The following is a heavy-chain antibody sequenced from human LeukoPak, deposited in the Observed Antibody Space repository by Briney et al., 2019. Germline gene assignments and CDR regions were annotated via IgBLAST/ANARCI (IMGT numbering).Heavy chain of an antibody. Sequence: GGSLRLSCAASGFTFSSYGMSWVRQAPGKGVEWVAAMTATSSRKHDADSVRGRFTISNDNSKNTLYLQRNSLRPEDTAIYYCAKGGYSRSEDGASFDYWGERALVSASS. D-gene: IGHD6-13*01. J-gene: IGHJ4*03. CDR1: GFTFSSYG. V-gene: IGHV3-23*01. CDR2: MTATSSRK. CDR3: AKGGYSRSEDGASFDY.